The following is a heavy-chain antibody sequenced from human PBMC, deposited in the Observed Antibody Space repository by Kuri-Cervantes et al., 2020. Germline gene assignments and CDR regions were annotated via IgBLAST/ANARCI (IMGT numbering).Heavy chain of an antibody. Sequence: SETLSLTCAISGYSISSAYYWGWIRQPPGKGLEWIGSIYQSGSAYYNPSPQSRVTISLDTSKNQFSLKLSSVTAADTAVYYCARGRIGPKPRGRYYYYMDVWGKGTTVTVSS. D-gene: IGHD2/OR15-2a*01. CDR1: GYSISSAYY. CDR3: ARGRIGPKPRGRYYYYMDV. J-gene: IGHJ6*03. V-gene: IGHV4-38-2*01. CDR2: IYQSGSA.